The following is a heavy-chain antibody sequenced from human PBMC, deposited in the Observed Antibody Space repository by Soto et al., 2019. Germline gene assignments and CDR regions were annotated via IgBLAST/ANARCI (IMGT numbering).Heavy chain of an antibody. CDR3: ARDKITATRHYYYGMDV. J-gene: IGHJ6*02. CDR1: GFTFSSYS. Sequence: GSLRLSCAASGFTFSSYSMNWVRQAPGKGLEWVSYISSSSSTIYYADSVKSRFTISRDNAKNSLYLQMNSLRDEDTAVYYCARDKITATRHYYYGMDVWGQGTTVTVSS. V-gene: IGHV3-48*02. CDR2: ISSSSSTI.